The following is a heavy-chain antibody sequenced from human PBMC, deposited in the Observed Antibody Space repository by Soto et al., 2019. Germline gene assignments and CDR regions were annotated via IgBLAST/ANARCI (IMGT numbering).Heavy chain of an antibody. CDR2: INPNSGGA. Sequence: ASVKVSCKASGYTFTGYYMRWVRQAPGQGLEWMGWINPNSGGANYAQKFQGRVTMTRDTSISTAYMELSRLRSDDTAVYYCARKASSGSYDYWGQGTLVTVSS. CDR1: GYTFTGYY. D-gene: IGHD6-19*01. V-gene: IGHV1-2*02. J-gene: IGHJ4*02. CDR3: ARKASSGSYDY.